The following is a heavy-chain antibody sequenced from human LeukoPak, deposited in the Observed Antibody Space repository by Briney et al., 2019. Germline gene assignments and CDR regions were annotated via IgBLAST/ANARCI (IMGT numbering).Heavy chain of an antibody. CDR2: INFDGSTT. CDR1: GFTFNTYW. CDR3: ARDFFVDS. Sequence: GLSVRLSCAASGFTFNTYWMHWVRQAPGRGLVWVSRINFDGSTTDYADSVKGRFTISRDNAKNTLYLQMNSLRAEDTALYYCARDFFVDSWGQGTLVTVSS. D-gene: IGHD2/OR15-2a*01. J-gene: IGHJ4*02. V-gene: IGHV3-74*01.